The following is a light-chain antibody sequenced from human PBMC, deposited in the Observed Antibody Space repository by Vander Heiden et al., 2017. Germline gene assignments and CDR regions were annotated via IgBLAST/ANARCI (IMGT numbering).Light chain of an antibody. V-gene: IGLV1-40*01. Sequence: HSVLTQPPSVSGAPGQRVTISCTGSSSNIGAGYDIHWYQQVPGTAPKLLMYDKKTRPSGVPDRFSGSKSGTSASLAIAGLQAEDEADYYCQSYDTSLSAWVFGGGTKLTVL. CDR2: DKK. CDR3: QSYDTSLSAWV. CDR1: SSNIGAGYD. J-gene: IGLJ3*02.